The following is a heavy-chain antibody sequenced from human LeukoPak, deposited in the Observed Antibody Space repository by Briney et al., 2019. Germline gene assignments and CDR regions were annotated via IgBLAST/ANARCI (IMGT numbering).Heavy chain of an antibody. CDR3: AKGGVDAVAGSHYYYYYIDL. CDR2: INPNSGGT. V-gene: IGHV1-2*02. CDR1: GYTFTGYY. Sequence: VASVKVSCKASGYTFTGYYMHWVRQAPGQGLEWMGWINPNSGGTNYAQKFQGRVTMTRDTSTSTVYMELSSQSSEHTAVYYCAKGGVDAVAGSHYYYYYIDLWGKGTTVTVSS. D-gene: IGHD6-19*01. J-gene: IGHJ6*03.